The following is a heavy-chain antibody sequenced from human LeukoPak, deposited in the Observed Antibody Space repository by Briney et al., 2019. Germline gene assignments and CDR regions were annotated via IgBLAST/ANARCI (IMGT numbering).Heavy chain of an antibody. D-gene: IGHD2-15*01. Sequence: PGGSLRLSCAASGFTFSSYAMSWARQAPGKGLEWVSAISGSGGSTYYADSVKGRFTISRDNSKNTLYLQMNSLRAEDTAVYYCAKGPQYCSGGSCYQADYWGQGTLVTVSS. CDR3: AKGPQYCSGGSCYQADY. CDR2: ISGSGGST. CDR1: GFTFSSYA. J-gene: IGHJ4*02. V-gene: IGHV3-23*01.